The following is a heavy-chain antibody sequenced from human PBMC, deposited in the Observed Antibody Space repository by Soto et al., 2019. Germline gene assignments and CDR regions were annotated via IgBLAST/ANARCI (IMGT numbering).Heavy chain of an antibody. D-gene: IGHD2-15*01. CDR2: IYYSGST. Sequence: SETLSLTCIVSGGSISSYYWSWIRQPPGKGLVWIGYIYYSGSTNYNPSLKSRVTISVDTSKNQFSLKLSSVTAADTAVYYCARHPNCSGGICYFSGWWFDPWGQATLVTVSS. J-gene: IGHJ5*02. CDR1: GGSISSYY. CDR3: ARHPNCSGGICYFSGWWFDP. V-gene: IGHV4-59*01.